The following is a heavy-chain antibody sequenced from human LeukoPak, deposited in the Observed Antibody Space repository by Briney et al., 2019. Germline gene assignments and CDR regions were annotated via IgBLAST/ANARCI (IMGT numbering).Heavy chain of an antibody. V-gene: IGHV3-30-3*01. CDR2: ISFDGSNK. CDR1: GFTLSSYA. D-gene: IGHD2/OR15-2a*01. J-gene: IGHJ4*02. Sequence: GRSLTLSCAASGFTLSSYAMSWVRQAQGNGLEWVAVISFDGSNKYYAVSVKGRFTISRDNSKNTLYLQINSLRAEDTAVYSCARGRYFSPYYFDYWGQGTLVTVSS. CDR3: ARGRYFSPYYFDY.